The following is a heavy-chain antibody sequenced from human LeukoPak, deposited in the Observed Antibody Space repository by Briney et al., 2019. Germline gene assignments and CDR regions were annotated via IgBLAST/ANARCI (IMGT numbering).Heavy chain of an antibody. CDR1: AGSVTTNYY. D-gene: IGHD3-22*01. CDR3: ARQSKYDYSGFYTNFDS. Sequence: SSETLSLTYSVSAGSVTTNYYWGWIRQPPGKGLEWVGSMYDTANAYYNPSLKSRVAMSVDTSSGLFSLQLTSVTAADTAVYYCARQSKYDYSGFYTNFDSWGQGTLVTVSS. V-gene: IGHV4-39*01. J-gene: IGHJ4*02. CDR2: MYDTANA.